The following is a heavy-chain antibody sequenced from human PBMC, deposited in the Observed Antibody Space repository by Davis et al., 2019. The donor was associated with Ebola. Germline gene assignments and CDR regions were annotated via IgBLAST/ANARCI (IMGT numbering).Heavy chain of an antibody. Sequence: GESLKISCEVSGFIFDKYWMSWVRQAPGKGLEWVANINEDGSERHYVDSLKGRFTISRDNAKNSLYVQINNLRAEDSAVYYGVRDPDEVVDEFYLRNYYYGLDVWGQGTTVTVSS. J-gene: IGHJ6*02. D-gene: IGHD2-15*01. CDR3: VRDPDEVVDEFYLRNYYYGLDV. CDR1: GFIFDKYW. CDR2: INEDGSER. V-gene: IGHV3-7*03.